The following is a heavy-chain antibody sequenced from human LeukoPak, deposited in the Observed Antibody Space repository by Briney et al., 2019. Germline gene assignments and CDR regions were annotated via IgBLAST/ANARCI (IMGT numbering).Heavy chain of an antibody. CDR2: IWYDGSNK. CDR3: ARDRGDWSEKKTIYYFDY. D-gene: IGHD3/OR15-3a*01. CDR1: GFTFSSYG. V-gene: IGHV3-33*01. J-gene: IGHJ4*02. Sequence: PGGSLRLSCAASGFTFSSYGMHWVHQAPGKGLEWVAFIWYDGSNKYYADSVKGRFTISRDNSKNTLYLQMNSLRAEDTAVYYCARDRGDWSEKKTIYYFDYWGQGTLVTVSS.